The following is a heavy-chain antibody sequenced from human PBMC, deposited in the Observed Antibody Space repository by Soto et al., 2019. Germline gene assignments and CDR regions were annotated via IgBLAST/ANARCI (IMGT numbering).Heavy chain of an antibody. V-gene: IGHV3-11*06. J-gene: IGHJ4*02. CDR1: GFRFMDYY. CDR2: ISVTSDDT. CDR3: ARSLRATSPLSY. Sequence: GGSLRLSCEASGFRFMDYYMGWIRRGPGRRLEWISYISVTSDDTKYADSVKGRFTISRDNAANFVFLHMNSLRDEDTAVYFCARSLRATSPLSYWGQGTPVTVSS. D-gene: IGHD3-10*01.